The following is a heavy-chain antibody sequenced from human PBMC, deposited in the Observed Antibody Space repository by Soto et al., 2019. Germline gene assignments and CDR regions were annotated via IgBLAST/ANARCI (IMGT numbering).Heavy chain of an antibody. CDR1: GYSIGSNVW. CDR2: VYHNGLT. D-gene: IGHD6-19*01. Sequence: TSETLSLTCAFSGYSIGSNVWWSWVRQPPGKGLEWIGEVYHNGLTDYNPSLKGRVTMSADTSKNQFSLNVTSVTAADTAMYYCARDAAVPGETDRFDYWGQGTLVTVSS. J-gene: IGHJ4*02. V-gene: IGHV4-4*02. CDR3: ARDAAVPGETDRFDY.